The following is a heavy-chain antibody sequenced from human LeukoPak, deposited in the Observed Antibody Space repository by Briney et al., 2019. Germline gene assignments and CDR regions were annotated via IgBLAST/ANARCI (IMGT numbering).Heavy chain of an antibody. CDR1: GGSVSSGSYY. J-gene: IGHJ4*02. CDR2: IYYSGST. Sequence: SETLSLTCTVSGGSVSSGSYYWSWIRQPPGKGLEWIGYIYYSGSTNYSPSLKSRVTISVDTSKNQFSLKLSSVTAADTAVYYCAREFHCSGGSCFGYDYWGQGTLVTVSS. CDR3: AREFHCSGGSCFGYDY. D-gene: IGHD2-15*01. V-gene: IGHV4-61*01.